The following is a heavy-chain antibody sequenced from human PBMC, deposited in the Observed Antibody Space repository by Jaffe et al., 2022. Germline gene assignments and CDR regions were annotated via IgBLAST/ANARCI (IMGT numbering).Heavy chain of an antibody. Sequence: EVQLVESGGGLVQPGGSLRLSCAASGFNIESYGMNWIRQAPGKGLEWVSYISSSSSIRNYADSVKGRSTISRDNAKNSLYLQMNSLRAEDTAVYYCARDVKKWNDPDAFDIWGQGTLVTVSS. CDR3: ARDVKKWNDPDAFDI. D-gene: IGHD1-1*01. V-gene: IGHV3-48*01. CDR1: GFNIESYG. J-gene: IGHJ3*02. CDR2: ISSSSSIR.